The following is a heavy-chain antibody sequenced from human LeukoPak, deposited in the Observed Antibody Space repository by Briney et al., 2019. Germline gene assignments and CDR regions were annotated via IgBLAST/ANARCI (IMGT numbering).Heavy chain of an antibody. Sequence: PSETLSLTCAVYGGSFSGYYWSWIRQPPGKGLEWIGEINHSGSTNYNPSLKSRVTISVDTSKNQFSLKLSSVTAADTAVYYCARGFDIVVVPAAEPKYYFDYWGQGTLVTVSS. CDR3: ARGFDIVVVPAAEPKYYFDY. D-gene: IGHD2-2*01. V-gene: IGHV4-34*01. J-gene: IGHJ4*02. CDR2: INHSGST. CDR1: GGSFSGYY.